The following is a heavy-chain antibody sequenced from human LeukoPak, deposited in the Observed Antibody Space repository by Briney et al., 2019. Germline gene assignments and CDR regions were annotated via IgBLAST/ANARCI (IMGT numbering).Heavy chain of an antibody. Sequence: PPETLSLTCAVYGGSFSGYYWSWIRQPPGKGLEWIGSIYYGGSTYYNPSLKSRVTVSVDTSKDQFSLKLSSVTAADTAVYYCARSYDYVWGTYRPHWFDPWGQGTLVTVSS. CDR2: IYYGGST. CDR3: ARSYDYVWGTYRPHWFDP. J-gene: IGHJ5*02. D-gene: IGHD3-16*02. V-gene: IGHV4-34*01. CDR1: GGSFSGYY.